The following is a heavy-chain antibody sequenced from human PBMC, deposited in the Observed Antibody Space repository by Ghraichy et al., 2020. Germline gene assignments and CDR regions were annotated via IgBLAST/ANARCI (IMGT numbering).Heavy chain of an antibody. CDR1: GFTFSSYG. CDR3: AKAYCGGDCYYFDY. Sequence: GGSLRLSCAASGFTFSSYGMHWVRQAPGKGLEWVAVISYDGSNKYYADSVKGRFTISRDNSKNTLYLQMNSLRAEDTAVYYCAKAYCGGDCYYFDYWGQGTLVTVSS. V-gene: IGHV3-30*18. CDR2: ISYDGSNK. D-gene: IGHD2-21*02. J-gene: IGHJ4*02.